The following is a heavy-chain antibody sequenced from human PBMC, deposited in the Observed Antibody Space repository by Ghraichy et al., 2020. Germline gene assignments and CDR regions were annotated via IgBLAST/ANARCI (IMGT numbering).Heavy chain of an antibody. CDR3: AREGGYYDSRGYTKVGAFDV. CDR2: MYYSGST. D-gene: IGHD3-22*01. V-gene: IGHV4-59*11. J-gene: IGHJ3*01. Sequence: SETLSLTCTVSGGSITSHYWSWIRQPPGKELEWIGYMYYSGSTKYNPSLRSRVTISVDTSKNQFSLKLNSVTAADTAVYYCAREGGYYDSRGYTKVGAFDVWGQGTMVTVSS. CDR1: GGSITSHY.